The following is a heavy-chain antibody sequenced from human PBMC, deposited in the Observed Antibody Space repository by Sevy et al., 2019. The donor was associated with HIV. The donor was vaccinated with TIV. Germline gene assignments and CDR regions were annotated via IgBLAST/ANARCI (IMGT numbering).Heavy chain of an antibody. D-gene: IGHD4-17*01. V-gene: IGHV4-59*01. CDR1: GGSISSYY. CDR3: ARGYGDYGIGAFDI. CDR2: IYYSGST. Sequence: SETLSLTCTVSGGSISSYYWSWIRQPPGKGLEWIGYIYYSGSTNYNPSLKSRVTISVDTSKNQFSLKLSSVTAPDTAVYYCARGYGDYGIGAFDIWGQGTMVTVSS. J-gene: IGHJ3*02.